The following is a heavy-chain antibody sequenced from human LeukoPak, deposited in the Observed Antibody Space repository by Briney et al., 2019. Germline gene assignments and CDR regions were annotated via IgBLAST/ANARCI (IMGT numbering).Heavy chain of an antibody. D-gene: IGHD3-10*01. V-gene: IGHV3-30*04. J-gene: IGHJ4*02. CDR3: ARGSVYYYGSGSSHNY. Sequence: GGSLRLSCAASGFTFSSYAMHWVRQAPGKGLEWVAVISYDGSNKYYADSVKGRFTISRDNAKNSLYLQMNSLRAEDTAVYYCARGSVYYYGSGSSHNYWGQGTLVTVSS. CDR2: ISYDGSNK. CDR1: GFTFSSYA.